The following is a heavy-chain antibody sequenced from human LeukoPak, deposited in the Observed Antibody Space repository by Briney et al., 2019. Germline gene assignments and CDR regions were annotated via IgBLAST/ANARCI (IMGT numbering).Heavy chain of an antibody. CDR1: GYTFTGYY. Sequence: ASVKVSCKASGYTFTGYYMHWVRQAPGQGLEWMGWINPNSGGTNYAQKFQGRVTMTRDTSTSIVYMELSSLRSEDTAVYYCATFLTYYYGSGSYSNPWGQGTLVTVSS. CDR2: INPNSGGT. V-gene: IGHV1-2*02. J-gene: IGHJ5*02. D-gene: IGHD3-10*01. CDR3: ATFLTYYYGSGSYSNP.